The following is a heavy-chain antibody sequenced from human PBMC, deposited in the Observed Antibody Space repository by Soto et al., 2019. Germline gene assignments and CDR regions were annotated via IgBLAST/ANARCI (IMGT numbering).Heavy chain of an antibody. CDR3: AKDLVRGSLSYFDY. J-gene: IGHJ4*02. CDR1: GFTFSSYA. V-gene: IGHV3-23*01. CDR2: ISGSGGST. D-gene: IGHD3-10*01. Sequence: SGGSLRLSCAASGFTFSSYAMSWVRQAPGKGLEWVSAISGSGGSTYYADSVKGRFTISRDNSKNTLYLQMNSLRAEDTAVYYCAKDLVRGSLSYFDYWGQGTLVTVSS.